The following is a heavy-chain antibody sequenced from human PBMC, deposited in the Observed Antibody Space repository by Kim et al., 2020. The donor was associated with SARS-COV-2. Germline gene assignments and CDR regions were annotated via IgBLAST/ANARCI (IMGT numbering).Heavy chain of an antibody. V-gene: IGHV1-69*13. CDR3: AREQQQQPVYAGYTCFDS. J-gene: IGHJ5*01. CDR1: GGSFSSYA. D-gene: IGHD6-13*01. Sequence: SVKVSCKASGGSFSSYAISWVRQAPGQGLEWLGGIIYVFGRANYAQTFQGRVTITVDESTTTVYMQLSSLRSEDTAVYYCAREQQQQPVYAGYTCFDSW. CDR2: IIYVFGRA.